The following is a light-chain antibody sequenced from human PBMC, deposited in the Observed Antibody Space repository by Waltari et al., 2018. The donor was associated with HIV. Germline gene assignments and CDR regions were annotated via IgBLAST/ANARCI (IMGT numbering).Light chain of an antibody. CDR2: EDT. V-gene: IGLV3-10*01. J-gene: IGLJ1*01. CDR3: YSTDSSDSHRGV. CDR1: PLTRGS. Sequence: SFELTQPPSVSVSPGQTATIACSGNPLTRGSPYWYRQKSGQAPELVLYEDTKRPSVIPERFRGSRSGTTDTLTIRGAQVEDEGDYFCYSTDSSDSHRGVFGTGTAVYVL.